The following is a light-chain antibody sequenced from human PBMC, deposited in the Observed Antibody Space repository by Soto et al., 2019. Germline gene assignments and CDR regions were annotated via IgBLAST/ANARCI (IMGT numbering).Light chain of an antibody. CDR1: QSVSSY. CDR3: QQRSNWWT. Sequence: EIVWTQYPATLSLSPGERATLSCRASQSVSSYLAWYQQKPGQAPRLLIYDASNRATGIPARFSGSGSGTDLTLTISSREPEDDAVYYCQQRSNWWTFGQGTQVEIK. J-gene: IGKJ1*01. V-gene: IGKV3-11*01. CDR2: DAS.